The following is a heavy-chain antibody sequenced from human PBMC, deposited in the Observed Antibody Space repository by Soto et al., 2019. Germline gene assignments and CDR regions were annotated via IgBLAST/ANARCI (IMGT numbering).Heavy chain of an antibody. CDR1: GGTFSSYA. CDR3: ARDGGRYYDSSGYALDY. J-gene: IGHJ4*02. D-gene: IGHD3-22*01. Sequence: ASVKVSCKASGGTFSSYAISWVRQAPGQGLEWMGGIIPIFGTANYAQKFQGRVTITADESTSTAYMELSSLRSEDTAVYYCARDGGRYYDSSGYALDYWGQGTLVT. CDR2: IIPIFGTA. V-gene: IGHV1-69*13.